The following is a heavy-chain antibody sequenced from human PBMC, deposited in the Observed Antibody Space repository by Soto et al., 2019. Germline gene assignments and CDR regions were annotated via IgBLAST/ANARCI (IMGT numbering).Heavy chain of an antibody. CDR2: IYYSGST. D-gene: IGHD6-13*01. V-gene: IGHV4-39*01. J-gene: IGHJ4*02. CDR1: GGSISSSSYY. Sequence: LSLTCTVSGGSISSSSYYWGWIRQPPGKGLEWIGSIYYSGSTYYNPSLKSRVTTSVDTSKNQFSLKLSSVTAADTAVYYCARLGIAAAGRLYYFDYWGQGTLVTVSS. CDR3: ARLGIAAAGRLYYFDY.